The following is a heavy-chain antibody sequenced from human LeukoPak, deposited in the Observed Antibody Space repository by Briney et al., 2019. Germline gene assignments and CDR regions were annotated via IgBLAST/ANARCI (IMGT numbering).Heavy chain of an antibody. V-gene: IGHV3-21*01. CDR3: ARDLDY. CDR2: ISSSSNDI. Sequence: GGSLRLSCAASGFTFSSYSMNWVRQAPGKGLEWVSSISSSSNDIYYADSVKGRFAISRDNAKNSLYLQMNSLRAEDTAVYYCARDLDYWGQGTLVTVSS. J-gene: IGHJ4*02. CDR1: GFTFSSYS.